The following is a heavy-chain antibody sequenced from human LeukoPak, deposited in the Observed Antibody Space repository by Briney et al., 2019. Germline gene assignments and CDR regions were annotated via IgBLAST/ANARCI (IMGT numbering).Heavy chain of an antibody. D-gene: IGHD6-6*01. CDR3: ARDPYSSSGSYYYYMDV. J-gene: IGHJ6*03. V-gene: IGHV3-11*01. CDR1: VFTFSDYY. CDR2: ISSGGSII. Sequence: GGSLRLSCASSVFTFSDYYMTWFRKAPGRGREGVSHISSGGSIIYYADSVKGRFTISRDNAKNSLYLQMNSLRAEDTAVYYCARDPYSSSGSYYYYMDVWGKGTTVTVSS.